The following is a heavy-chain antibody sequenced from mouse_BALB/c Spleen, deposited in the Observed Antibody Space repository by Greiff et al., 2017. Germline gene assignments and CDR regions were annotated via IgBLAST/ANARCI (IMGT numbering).Heavy chain of an antibody. Sequence: EVQLQESGPGLVKPSQSLSLTCSVTGYSITSGYYWNWIRQFPGNKLEWMGYISYDGSNNYNPSLKNRISITRDTSKNQFFLKLNSVTTEDTATYYCARDTDYYGSSFAYWGQGTLVTVSA. D-gene: IGHD1-1*01. CDR3: ARDTDYYGSSFAY. CDR2: ISYDGSN. V-gene: IGHV3-6*02. CDR1: GYSITSGYY. J-gene: IGHJ3*01.